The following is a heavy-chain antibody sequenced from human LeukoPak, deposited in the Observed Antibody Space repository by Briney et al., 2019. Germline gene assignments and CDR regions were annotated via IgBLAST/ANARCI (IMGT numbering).Heavy chain of an antibody. J-gene: IGHJ4*02. CDR1: GGSISGYY. V-gene: IGHV4-4*09. Sequence: SETLSLTCTVSGGSISGYYWNWIRQPPGKGLEWLGYIYPSGNSDYNPSLKSRVSMSVDTSKKQISLRLSSVTAADTAFYCFTXXXRIAAXXYXIDFWGQGTLVTVSS. CDR3: TXXXRIAAXXYXIDF. D-gene: IGHD6-13*01. CDR2: IYPSGNS.